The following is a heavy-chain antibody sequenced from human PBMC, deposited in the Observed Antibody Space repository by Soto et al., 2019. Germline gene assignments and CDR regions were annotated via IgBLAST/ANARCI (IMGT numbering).Heavy chain of an antibody. Sequence: PSETLSLTCAVSGYSISSGYYWGWIRQPPGKGLEWIGSIYHSGSTYYNPSLKSRVTISVDTSKNQFPLKLSSVTAADTAVYYCARADYGDFLDYWGQGTLVTVSS. CDR3: ARADYGDFLDY. D-gene: IGHD4-17*01. J-gene: IGHJ4*02. CDR2: IYHSGST. CDR1: GYSISSGYY. V-gene: IGHV4-38-2*01.